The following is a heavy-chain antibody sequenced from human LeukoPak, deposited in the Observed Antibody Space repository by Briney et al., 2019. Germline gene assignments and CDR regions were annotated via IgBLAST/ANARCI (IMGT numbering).Heavy chain of an antibody. J-gene: IGHJ6*03. D-gene: IGHD2-15*01. V-gene: IGHV1-69*05. CDR1: RGTFSSYT. CDR3: ASGYCSGGSCLSYMDV. Sequence: SVKVSCKESRGTFSSYTISCGPQAPGQGLEWMGGIIPIFGTANYTQKFQGRVTITTDESTSTAYMKLSSLRSEDTAVYYCASGYCSGGSCLSYMDVWGKGTTVTVSS. CDR2: IIPIFGTA.